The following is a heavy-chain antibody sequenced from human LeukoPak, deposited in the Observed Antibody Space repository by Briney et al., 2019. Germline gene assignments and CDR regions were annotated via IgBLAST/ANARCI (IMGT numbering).Heavy chain of an antibody. Sequence: ASVKVSCKASGGTFSSYAISWVRQAPGQGLEWMGGIIPIFGTANYAQKFQGRVTITADESTSTAYMELSSLRSEDTAVYYCARDRDYYDSSGRDDAFDIWGQGTMVTVSS. V-gene: IGHV1-69*13. CDR1: GGTFSSYA. J-gene: IGHJ3*02. D-gene: IGHD3-22*01. CDR3: ARDRDYYDSSGRDDAFDI. CDR2: IIPIFGTA.